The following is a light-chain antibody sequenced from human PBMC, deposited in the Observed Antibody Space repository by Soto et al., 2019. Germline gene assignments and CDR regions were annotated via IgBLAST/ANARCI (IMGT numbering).Light chain of an antibody. CDR1: QSINSH. CDR2: TTS. Sequence: DIPMTQSPSSLSAFVGDRVTITCRASQSINSHLNWYQKKPGKAPKLLIHTTSSLQSGVPSRFSGSGTGTDFTLTISSLQPEDFATYYCQQSDTTPQTFGGGTKVEI. V-gene: IGKV1-39*01. J-gene: IGKJ4*01. CDR3: QQSDTTPQT.